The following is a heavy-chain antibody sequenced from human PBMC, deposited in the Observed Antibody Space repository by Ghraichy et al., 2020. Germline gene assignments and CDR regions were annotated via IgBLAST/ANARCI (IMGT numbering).Heavy chain of an antibody. CDR1: GGSISSYY. Sequence: GSLRLSCTVSGGSISSYYWSWIRQPPGKGLEWIGYIYYSGSTNYNPSLKSRVTISVDTSKNQFSLKLSSVTAADTAVYYCARHESNWGRWGFDYWGQGTLVTVSS. V-gene: IGHV4-59*08. J-gene: IGHJ4*02. CDR3: ARHESNWGRWGFDY. D-gene: IGHD7-27*01. CDR2: IYYSGST.